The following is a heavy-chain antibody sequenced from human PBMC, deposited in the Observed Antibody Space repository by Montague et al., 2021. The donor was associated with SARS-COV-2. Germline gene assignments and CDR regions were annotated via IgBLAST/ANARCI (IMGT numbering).Heavy chain of an antibody. D-gene: IGHD3-22*01. Sequence: SETLSLTCTVSGGSISSSSYYWGWIRQPPGKGLEWIGSIYYSGSTYYNPSPKGRVTISVDTSKNQFSLKLSSVAAADTAVYYCASPTYYYDSSGSDAFDIWGQGTMVTVSS. J-gene: IGHJ3*02. V-gene: IGHV4-39*01. CDR2: IYYSGST. CDR1: GGSISSSSYY. CDR3: ASPTYYYDSSGSDAFDI.